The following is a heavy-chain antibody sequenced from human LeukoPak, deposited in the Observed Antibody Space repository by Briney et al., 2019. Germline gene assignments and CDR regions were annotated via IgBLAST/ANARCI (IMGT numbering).Heavy chain of an antibody. CDR1: GFTFSSYS. V-gene: IGHV3-48*01. CDR3: ARDGNVVVPAAIWGTYYYYYYMDV. CDR2: ISSSSSTI. D-gene: IGHD2-2*02. J-gene: IGHJ6*03. Sequence: PGGSLRLSCAASGFTFSSYSMNWVRQAPGKGLEWVSYISSSSSTIYYADSVQGRFTISRDNAKDSLYLQMNSLRAEDTAVYYCARDGNVVVPAAIWGTYYYYYYMDVWGKGTTVTVSS.